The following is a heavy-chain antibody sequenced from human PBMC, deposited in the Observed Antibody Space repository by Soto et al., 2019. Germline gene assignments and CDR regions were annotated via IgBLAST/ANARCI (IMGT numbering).Heavy chain of an antibody. Sequence: PGGSLRFSCAASGFTFSSYGMHWVRQAPGKGLEWVAVIWYDGSNKYYADSVKGRFTISRDNSKNTLYLQMNSLRAEDTAVYYCARDGGDGYNFFDYWGQGTLVTVSS. J-gene: IGHJ4*02. CDR1: GFTFSSYG. CDR2: IWYDGSNK. D-gene: IGHD3-16*01. V-gene: IGHV3-33*01. CDR3: ARDGGDGYNFFDY.